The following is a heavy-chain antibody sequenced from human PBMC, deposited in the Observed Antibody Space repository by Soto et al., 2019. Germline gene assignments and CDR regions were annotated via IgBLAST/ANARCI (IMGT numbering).Heavy chain of an antibody. D-gene: IGHD3-10*01. V-gene: IGHV3-23*01. J-gene: IGHJ4*02. CDR2: ISGSGGST. Sequence: EVQLLESGGGLVQPGGSLRLSCAASGFTFSSYAMSWVRQAPGKGLEWVSAISGSGGSTYYADSVKGRFTISRDNSKNTLYLQMNSLRDEATAVYYCAKDGRRYYYGSGSYPYWGQGTLVTVSS. CDR3: AKDGRRYYYGSGSYPY. CDR1: GFTFSSYA.